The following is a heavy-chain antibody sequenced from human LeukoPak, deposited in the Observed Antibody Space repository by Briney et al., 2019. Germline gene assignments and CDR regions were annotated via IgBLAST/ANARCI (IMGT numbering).Heavy chain of an antibody. CDR1: GFTFSDYY. J-gene: IGHJ4*02. D-gene: IGHD5-12*01. Sequence: PGGSLRLSCAASGFTFSDYYMSWIRQAPGKGLEWVSYISSSGSYTNYADSVKGRFTISRDNAKNSLYLQMNSLRAEDTAVYYCARVADGYSGYDSIDYWGQGTLVTVSS. V-gene: IGHV3-11*06. CDR2: ISSSGSYT. CDR3: ARVADGYSGYDSIDY.